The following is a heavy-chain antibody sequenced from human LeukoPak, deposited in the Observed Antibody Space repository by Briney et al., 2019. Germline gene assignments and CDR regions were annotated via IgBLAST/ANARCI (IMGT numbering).Heavy chain of an antibody. J-gene: IGHJ4*02. V-gene: IGHV3-30*02. CDR3: AKDSMKGLRSHFGYYFDY. CDR2: IRYDGSNK. Sequence: GGSLRLSCAASGFIFSSYAMNWVRQAPGKGLEWVAFIRYDGSNKYYADSVKGRFTISRDNSKNTLYLQMNSLRAEDTAVYYCAKDSMKGLRSHFGYYFDYWGQGTLVTVSS. CDR1: GFIFSSYA. D-gene: IGHD5-12*01.